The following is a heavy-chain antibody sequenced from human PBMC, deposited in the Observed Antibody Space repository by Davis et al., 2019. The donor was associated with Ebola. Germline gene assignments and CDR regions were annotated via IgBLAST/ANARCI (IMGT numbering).Heavy chain of an antibody. D-gene: IGHD4-17*01. CDR2: INPNSGGT. CDR3: ARATTVTFSNWFDP. J-gene: IGHJ5*02. CDR1: GYTFTSYY. Sequence: AASVKVSCKASGYTFTSYYMHWVRQAPGQGLEWMGRINPNSGGTNYAQKFQGRVTMTRDTSISTAYMELSRLRSDDTAVYYCARATTVTFSNWFDPWGQGTLVTVSS. V-gene: IGHV1-2*06.